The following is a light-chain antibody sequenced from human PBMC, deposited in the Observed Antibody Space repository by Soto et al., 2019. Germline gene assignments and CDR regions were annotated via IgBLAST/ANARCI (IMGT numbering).Light chain of an antibody. V-gene: IGKV3-15*01. CDR3: QHYNSLWG. J-gene: IGKJ4*01. CDR1: QSVRSN. CDR2: GAS. Sequence: EIVMTQSPATLSVSPGERVTLSCRASQSVRSNLTWYQQKPGQVPRVLIYGASTRAIGIPDRFSGSGSGTEFTLTISSLQSEGFAVYYCQHYNSLWGFGGGTKVEIK.